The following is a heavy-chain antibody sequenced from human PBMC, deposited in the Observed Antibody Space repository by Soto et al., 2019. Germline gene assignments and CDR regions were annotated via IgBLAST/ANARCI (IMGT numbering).Heavy chain of an antibody. CDR2: ISGSGGST. J-gene: IGHJ3*02. CDR3: AKDQLGRGIVVVVAAVDAFDI. Sequence: EVQLLESGGGLVQPGGSLRLSCAASGFTFSSYAMSWVRQAPGKGLEWVSAISGSGGSTYYADSVKGRFTISRDNSKNTLYLQMNSLRAEDTAVYYCAKDQLGRGIVVVVAAVDAFDIWGQGTMVTVSS. D-gene: IGHD2-15*01. V-gene: IGHV3-23*01. CDR1: GFTFSSYA.